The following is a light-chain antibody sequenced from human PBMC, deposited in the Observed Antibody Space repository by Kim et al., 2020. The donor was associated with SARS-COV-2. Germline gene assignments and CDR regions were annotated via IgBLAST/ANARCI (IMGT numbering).Light chain of an antibody. CDR3: QQSYRTPLT. J-gene: IGKJ4*01. V-gene: IGKV1-39*01. CDR2: GAS. Sequence: DIQMTQSPSSLSASLGDTVTITCRASQSASVYVNWYQQKPGKAPRLLIYGASSLQSWVPSRFSGSGSGTDFTLTISSLQPEDFATYYCQQSYRTPLTFGGGTKLEI. CDR1: QSASVY.